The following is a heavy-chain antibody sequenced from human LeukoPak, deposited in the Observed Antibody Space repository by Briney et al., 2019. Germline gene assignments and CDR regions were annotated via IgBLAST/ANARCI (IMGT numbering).Heavy chain of an antibody. Sequence: ESGPTLVNPTQTLTLTCTFSGFSLSTSGVGVGWIRQPPGKALEWLALIYWNDDKRYSPSLKSRLTITKDTSKNQVVLTMTNMDPVDTATYYCAHRPKTYYDFWSGERGFDPWGQGTLVTVSS. V-gene: IGHV2-5*01. CDR3: AHRPKTYYDFWSGERGFDP. D-gene: IGHD3-3*01. J-gene: IGHJ5*02. CDR1: GFSLSTSGVG. CDR2: IYWNDDK.